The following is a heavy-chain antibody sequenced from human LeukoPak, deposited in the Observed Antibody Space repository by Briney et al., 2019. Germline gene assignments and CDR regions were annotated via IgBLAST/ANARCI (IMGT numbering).Heavy chain of an antibody. Sequence: PGGSLRLSCAASGFTFSSYAMHWVRQAPGKGLEWVAVISYDGSNKYYADSVKGRFAISRDNSKNTLYLQMNSLRAEDTAVYYCAKMGGGHGSGSYYSPIDYWGQGTLVTVSS. CDR3: AKMGGGHGSGSYYSPIDY. CDR1: GFTFSSYA. J-gene: IGHJ4*02. CDR2: ISYDGSNK. D-gene: IGHD3-10*01. V-gene: IGHV3-30*09.